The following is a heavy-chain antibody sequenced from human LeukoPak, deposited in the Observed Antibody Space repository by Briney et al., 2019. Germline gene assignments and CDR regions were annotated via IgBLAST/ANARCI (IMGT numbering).Heavy chain of an antibody. CDR2: ISRNGGST. Sequence: GGSLRLSCAASGFTFSSYAMHWVRQAPGKGLEYVSAISRNGGSTYYANSVKGRFTISRDNSKNTLYLQMGSLRAEDMAVYYCARGVEQLELQYYYGMDVWGQGTTVTVSS. CDR1: GFTFSSYA. CDR3: ARGVEQLELQYYYGMDV. J-gene: IGHJ6*02. D-gene: IGHD1-1*01. V-gene: IGHV3-64*01.